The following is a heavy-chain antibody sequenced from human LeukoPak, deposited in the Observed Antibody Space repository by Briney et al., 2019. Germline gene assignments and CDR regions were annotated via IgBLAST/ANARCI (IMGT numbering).Heavy chain of an antibody. V-gene: IGHV3-48*02. CDR3: ARDQGIFDY. J-gene: IGHJ4*02. Sequence: QTGVSVRLFCGAWGFTFSSYSMNGPRRSPGKGLVCVSRINSDGSRTNYADSVKGRFTISRDNAKNSLYLQMNSLRDEDSAVYYCARDQGIFDYWGQGTLVTVSS. CDR1: GFTFSSYS. CDR2: INSDGSRT.